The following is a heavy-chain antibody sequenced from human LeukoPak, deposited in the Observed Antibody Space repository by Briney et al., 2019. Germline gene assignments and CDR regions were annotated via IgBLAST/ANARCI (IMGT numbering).Heavy chain of an antibody. J-gene: IGHJ3*02. CDR3: ARQVGVDDAFDI. D-gene: IGHD1-26*01. CDR2: ISSGSSYI. Sequence: GGSLRLSCAASGFTFNSYSMNWVRQAPGKGLEWVSCISSGSSYIFYADSVKGRFTISRDNAKNSLYLQMNSLRGEDTAVYYCARQVGVDDAFDIWGQGTMVTIS. CDR1: GFTFNSYS. V-gene: IGHV3-21*01.